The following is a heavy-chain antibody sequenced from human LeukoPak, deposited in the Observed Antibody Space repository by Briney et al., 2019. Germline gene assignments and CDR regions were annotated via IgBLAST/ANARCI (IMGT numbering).Heavy chain of an antibody. D-gene: IGHD5-18*01. V-gene: IGHV3-23*01. Sequence: PGGSLRLSCEASGFTFSSYAMSWVRQAPGKGLEWVSAISGSGGSTYYADSVKGRFTISRDNSKNTLYLQMNTLRAEDTAVYSCAKNGRGYSSDYFDYWGQGTLVTVSS. CDR2: ISGSGGST. CDR1: GFTFSSYA. CDR3: AKNGRGYSSDYFDY. J-gene: IGHJ4*02.